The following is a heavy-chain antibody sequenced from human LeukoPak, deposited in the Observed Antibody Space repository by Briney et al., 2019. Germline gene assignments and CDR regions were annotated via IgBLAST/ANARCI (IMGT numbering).Heavy chain of an antibody. J-gene: IGHJ4*02. CDR3: ARVGITMIVVL. Sequence: PSETLSLTSTVSGGSISSGSYYWSWIRQPAGKGLEWIGRIYTSGSTNYNPSLNSRVTISVDTSKTQFSLKLSSVTAADTAVYYCARVGITMIVVLWGQGTLVTVSS. D-gene: IGHD3-22*01. CDR1: GGSISSGSYY. CDR2: IYTSGST. V-gene: IGHV4-61*02.